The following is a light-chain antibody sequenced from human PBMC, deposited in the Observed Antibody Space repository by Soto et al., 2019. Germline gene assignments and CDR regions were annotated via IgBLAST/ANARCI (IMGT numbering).Light chain of an antibody. CDR3: SSYACSNNLPV. V-gene: IGLV2-8*01. Sequence: QSVLTQPPSASGSPGQSVTISCTGTSSDVGGYNYVSWYQQHPGKAPKLMIYEVSKRPSGVPDRFSGSKSGNTASLTVSGLQAEDEADYYCSSYACSNNLPVFGTGNKVTVL. CDR1: SSDVGGYNY. J-gene: IGLJ1*01. CDR2: EVS.